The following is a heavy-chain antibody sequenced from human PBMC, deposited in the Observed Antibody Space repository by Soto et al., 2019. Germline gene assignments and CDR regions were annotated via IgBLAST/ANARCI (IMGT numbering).Heavy chain of an antibody. D-gene: IGHD3-16*01. V-gene: IGHV2-5*02. CDR3: APIPNYYQYDWFDP. J-gene: IGHJ5*02. CDR2: IYWDDYK. CDR1: GFSLTTRGVG. Sequence: QITLKESGPTLVKPTQTLTLTCTFSGFSLTTRGVGVGWIRQPPGKALECLALIYWDDYKRYSPSLQSRLSTTKETSKTQVVLTMTNVDPVDTATYYCAPIPNYYQYDWFDPWGQGTLVSVSS.